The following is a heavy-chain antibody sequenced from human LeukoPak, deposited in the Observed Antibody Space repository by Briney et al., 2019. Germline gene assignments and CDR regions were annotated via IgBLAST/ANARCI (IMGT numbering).Heavy chain of an antibody. CDR1: GDSVSSNSAV. J-gene: IGHJ4*02. Sequence: SQTLSLTCAISGDSVSSNSAVWNWIRQSPSRGLEWLGRTYYRSNWYNDYVLSVKGRITVNPDASKNQFSLQLNSVTPEDTAVYYCTRGGAAAGFDYWGQGTLVTVSS. V-gene: IGHV6-1*01. CDR3: TRGGAAAGFDY. D-gene: IGHD6-13*01. CDR2: TYYRSNWYN.